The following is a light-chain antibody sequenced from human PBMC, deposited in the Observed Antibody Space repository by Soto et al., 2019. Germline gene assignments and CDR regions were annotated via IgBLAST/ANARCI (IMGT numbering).Light chain of an antibody. CDR2: KAS. CDR3: QQYNSYLIT. CDR1: QSISSW. V-gene: IGKV1-5*03. J-gene: IGKJ4*01. Sequence: DIPITQSPSTLSASVGDRVTITCRASQSISSWLAWYQQKPGKAPKLLIYKASSLESGVPSRFSGSGSGTEFTLTISSLQPDDFATYYCQQYNSYLITFGGGAKVDIK.